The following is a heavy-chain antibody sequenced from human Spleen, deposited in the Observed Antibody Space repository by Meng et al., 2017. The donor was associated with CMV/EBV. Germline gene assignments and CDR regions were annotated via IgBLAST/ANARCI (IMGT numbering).Heavy chain of an antibody. CDR1: YGSITGYY. Sequence: GSLRLSCTVSYGSITGYYWSWIRQPPGKGLEWIGYIYYGGSTSYKPSLKSRVIISVDTSKTQFSLKLSSVTAADTAVYYCARGLRSETTFDYWGQGALVTVSS. CDR2: IYYGGST. J-gene: IGHJ4*02. V-gene: IGHV4-59*01. CDR3: ARGLRSETTFDY. D-gene: IGHD1/OR15-1a*01.